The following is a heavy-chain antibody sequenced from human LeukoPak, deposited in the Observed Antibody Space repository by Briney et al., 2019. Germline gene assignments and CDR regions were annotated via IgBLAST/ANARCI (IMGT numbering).Heavy chain of an antibody. J-gene: IGHJ3*02. V-gene: IGHV3-48*04. CDR1: GFTFSSYS. Sequence: GGSLRLSCAASGFTFSSYSMNWVRQAPGKGLEWVSYISSSGSTIYYADSVKGRFTISRDNAKNSLYLQMNSLRAEDTAVYYCASGSSGFQVLDAFDIWGQGTMVTVSS. CDR2: ISSSGSTI. CDR3: ASGSSGFQVLDAFDI. D-gene: IGHD3-22*01.